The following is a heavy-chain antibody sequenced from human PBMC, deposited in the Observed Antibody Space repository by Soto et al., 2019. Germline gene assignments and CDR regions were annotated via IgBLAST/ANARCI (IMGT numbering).Heavy chain of an antibody. V-gene: IGHV3-30*03. J-gene: IGHJ4*02. Sequence: QVQLVESGGGVVQPGRSLRLSCAVFGFTVSTYGMHWVRQAPGKGLEWVAVISRDGGTKYYADSVKGRFIISKDNSRNTLYLEMNNLRGDDMGVYYCTGEVASGYWGQGTLVIVSS. CDR1: GFTVSTYG. CDR3: TGEVASGY. CDR2: ISRDGGTK. D-gene: IGHD2-8*02.